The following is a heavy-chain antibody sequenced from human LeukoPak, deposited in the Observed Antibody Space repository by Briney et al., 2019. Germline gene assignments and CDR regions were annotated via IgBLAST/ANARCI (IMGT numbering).Heavy chain of an antibody. CDR2: INHSGST. CDR3: ARRGGYYYDSSGYYGP. Sequence: SETLSLTCAVYGGSFSGYYWSWIRQPPGKGLEWIGEINHSGSTNYNPSLKSRVTISVDTSKNQFSLKLSSVTAADTAVYYCARRGGYYYDSSGYYGPWGQGTLVTVSS. D-gene: IGHD3-22*01. CDR1: GGSFSGYY. J-gene: IGHJ5*02. V-gene: IGHV4-34*01.